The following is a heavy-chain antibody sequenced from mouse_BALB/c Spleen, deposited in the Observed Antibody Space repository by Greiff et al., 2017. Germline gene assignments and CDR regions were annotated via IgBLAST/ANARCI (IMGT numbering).Heavy chain of an antibody. CDR1: GDSITRGY. J-gene: IGHJ4*01. CDR3: ARFLGLRGYAMDY. V-gene: IGHV3-8*02. CDR2: ISYSGST. Sequence: VQLQQSGPSLVKPSQTLSLTCSVTGDSITRGYWNWIRKFPGNKLEYMGYISYSGSTYYNPSLKSRISITRDTSKNQYYLQLNSVTTEDTATYYCARFLGLRGYAMDYWGQGTSVTVSS. D-gene: IGHD3-1*01.